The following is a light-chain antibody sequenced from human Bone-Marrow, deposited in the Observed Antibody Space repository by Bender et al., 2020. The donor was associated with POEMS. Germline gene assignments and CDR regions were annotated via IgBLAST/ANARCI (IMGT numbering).Light chain of an antibody. CDR3: HVWDSSNDPV. CDR1: KISGTS. CDR2: DDR. V-gene: IGLV3-21*02. Sequence: YVLTQPPSVSVAPGETASITCGGDKISGTSVHWYQHKPGQAPLLLIFDDRDRPSRIPVRFSGFFSGNTATLTITRVEDGNEADYYCHVWDSSNDPVFGGGTKMTVL. J-gene: IGLJ3*02.